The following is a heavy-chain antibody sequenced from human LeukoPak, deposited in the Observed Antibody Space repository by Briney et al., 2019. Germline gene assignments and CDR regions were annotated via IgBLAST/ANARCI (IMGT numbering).Heavy chain of an antibody. CDR2: ISAHNGNT. V-gene: IGHV1-18*01. Sequence: ASVKVSCKASGYTFTSYGISWVRQAPGQGLEWMGWISAHNGNTNYAQKLQGRVTMTTDTSTSTAYMELRSLRSDETAVYYCARDALSYIAAAGIDWFDPWGQGTLVTVSS. D-gene: IGHD6-13*01. CDR3: ARDALSYIAAAGIDWFDP. J-gene: IGHJ5*02. CDR1: GYTFTSYG.